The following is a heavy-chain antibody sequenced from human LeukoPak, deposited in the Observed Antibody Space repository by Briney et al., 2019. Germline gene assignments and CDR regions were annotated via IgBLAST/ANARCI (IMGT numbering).Heavy chain of an antibody. Sequence: PSQTLSLTCTVSGGSISSGSYNWGWIRKPAGKGWEGIGLIYTSGSTNYNPSLKSRVTISVDTSKNQFSLKLSSVTAADTAVYYCAISSIAAAGFFDYWGQGTLVTVSS. D-gene: IGHD6-13*01. CDR2: IYTSGST. CDR3: AISSIAAAGFFDY. CDR1: GGSISSGSYN. V-gene: IGHV4-61*02. J-gene: IGHJ4*02.